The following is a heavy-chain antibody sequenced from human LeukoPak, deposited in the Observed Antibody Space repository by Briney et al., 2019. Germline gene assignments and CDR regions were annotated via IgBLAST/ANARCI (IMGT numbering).Heavy chain of an antibody. V-gene: IGHV3-30*02. J-gene: IGHJ3*02. CDR1: GFTFSSYG. CDR2: IWYDGSNK. CDR3: ARGSGDAFDI. D-gene: IGHD3-10*01. Sequence: GGSLRLSCAASGFTFSSYGMHWVRQAPGKGLEWVASIWYDGSNKYYADSVKGRFTISRDNSKNTLYLQMNSLRADDTAVYYCARGSGDAFDIWGQGTMVTVSS.